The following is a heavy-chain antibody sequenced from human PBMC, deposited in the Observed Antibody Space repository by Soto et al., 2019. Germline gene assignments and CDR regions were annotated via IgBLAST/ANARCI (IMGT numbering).Heavy chain of an antibody. CDR2: IGPYDGNT. D-gene: IGHD3-22*01. CDR1: GYTFSSYG. CDR3: ARGGYYDSSGSRNYHYYGMNV. J-gene: IGHJ6*02. Sequence: GASVKVSCKASGYTFSSYGINWVRQAPGQGLEWLGWIGPYDGNTKYAQILQGRVSMTTDTSTKTAYMEVRSLRSDDTAVYYCARGGYYDSSGSRNYHYYGMNVWGQGTTVTVSS. V-gene: IGHV1-18*01.